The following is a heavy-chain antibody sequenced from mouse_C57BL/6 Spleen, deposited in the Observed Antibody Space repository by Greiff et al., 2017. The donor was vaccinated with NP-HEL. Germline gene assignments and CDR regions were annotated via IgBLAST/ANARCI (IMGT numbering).Heavy chain of an antibody. CDR3: ARGDYDVAWFAY. D-gene: IGHD2-4*01. CDR1: GYSITSGYY. J-gene: IGHJ3*01. Sequence: EVKVEESGPGLVKPSQSLSLTCSVTGYSITSGYYWNWIRQFPGNKLEWMGYISYDGSNNYNPSLKNRISITRDTSKNQFFLKLNSVTTEDTATYYCARGDYDVAWFAYWGQGTLVTVSA. V-gene: IGHV3-6*01. CDR2: ISYDGSN.